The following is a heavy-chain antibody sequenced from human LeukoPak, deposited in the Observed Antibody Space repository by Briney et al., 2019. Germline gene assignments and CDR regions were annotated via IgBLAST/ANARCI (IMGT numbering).Heavy chain of an antibody. J-gene: IGHJ5*02. CDR1: GFTFDDYA. V-gene: IGHV3-9*01. D-gene: IGHD3-22*01. Sequence: GGSLRLSCAASGFTFDDYAMHWVRQAPGKGLEWVSGISWNSGSIGYADSVKGRFTISRDNAKNSLYLQMNSLRAEDTAVYYCAVDSGYYGNWFDPWGQGTLVTVSS. CDR2: ISWNSGSI. CDR3: AVDSGYYGNWFDP.